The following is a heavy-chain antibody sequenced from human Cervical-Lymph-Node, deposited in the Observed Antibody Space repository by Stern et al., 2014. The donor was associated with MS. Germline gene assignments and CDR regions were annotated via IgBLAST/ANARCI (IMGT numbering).Heavy chain of an antibody. Sequence: VHLVESGSELKKPGASVKVSCKASGYSFTSYAMNWVRQAPGQGLEWMGWINTNTGNPTYARGFTGRFVFSLDTSVSTAYLQISSLKAEDTAVYYCASGNPQFFFFDSDLNWFDPWGQGTLVTVSS. CDR1: GYSFTSYA. CDR2: INTNTGNP. J-gene: IGHJ5*02. CDR3: ASGNPQFFFFDSDLNWFDP. V-gene: IGHV7-4-1*02. D-gene: IGHD3-3*01.